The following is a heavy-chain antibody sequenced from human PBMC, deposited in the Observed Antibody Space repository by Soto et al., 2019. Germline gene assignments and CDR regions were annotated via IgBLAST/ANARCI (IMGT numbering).Heavy chain of an antibody. D-gene: IGHD2-21*02. J-gene: IGHJ4*02. CDR2: IILIFGTA. Sequence: QVQLVQSGAEVKKPGSSVKVSCKASGGTFSSYAISWVRQAPGQGLEWMGGIILIFGTANYAQKFQGRVTITADESTSTAYMELSSLRSEDTAVYYCASSHIVVVTAIGYFDYWGQGTLVTVSS. CDR3: ASSHIVVVTAIGYFDY. CDR1: GGTFSSYA. V-gene: IGHV1-69*01.